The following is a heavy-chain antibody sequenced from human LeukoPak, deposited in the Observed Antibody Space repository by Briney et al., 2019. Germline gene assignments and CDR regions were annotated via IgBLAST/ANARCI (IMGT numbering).Heavy chain of an antibody. Sequence: ASVKVSCKASGYTFTSYDINWVRQATGQGLEWMGWMNPNSGNTGYAQNFQGRVTMTRDTSISTAYMELSRLRSDDTAVYYCAREGLEGGYFDYWGQGTLVTVSS. CDR1: GYTFTSYD. J-gene: IGHJ4*02. D-gene: IGHD3/OR15-3a*01. V-gene: IGHV1-8*01. CDR2: MNPNSGNT. CDR3: AREGLEGGYFDY.